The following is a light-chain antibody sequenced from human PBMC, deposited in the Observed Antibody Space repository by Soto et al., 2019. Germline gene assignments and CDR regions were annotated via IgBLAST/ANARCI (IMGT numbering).Light chain of an antibody. J-gene: IGLJ3*02. CDR2: NNN. V-gene: IGLV1-47*02. CDR1: SSNIGSNY. Sequence: QSVLTQPPSASGTPGQRVTISCSGSSSNIGSNYVYWYQHLPGTAPKLLIYNNNQRPSGVPDRFSGSKSGTSAFLAISGLRSEDEADYYCAAWDDSLSALFGGGTKLTVL. CDR3: AAWDDSLSAL.